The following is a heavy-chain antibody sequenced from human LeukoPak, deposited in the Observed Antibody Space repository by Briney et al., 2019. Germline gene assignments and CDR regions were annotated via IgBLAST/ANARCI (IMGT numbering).Heavy chain of an antibody. V-gene: IGHV3-7*04. CDR3: ARDGTAAGLYFDL. J-gene: IGHJ4*01. CDR2: ISQDGSEK. D-gene: IGHD6-13*01. Sequence: ASISQDGSEKTYVHSLKRRFTISRDNTKNSLSLQLNGLRAEDTAVYYCARDGTAAGLYFDLWGQGTLVTVSS.